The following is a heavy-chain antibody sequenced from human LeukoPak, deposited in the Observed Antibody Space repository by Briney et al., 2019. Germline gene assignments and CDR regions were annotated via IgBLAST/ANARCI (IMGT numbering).Heavy chain of an antibody. V-gene: IGHV4-59*01. Sequence: SGTLSLTCTVSGGSISSYYWSWIRQPPGKGLEWIGYIYYSGSTNYNPSLKSRVTISVDTSKNQFSLKLSSVTAADTAVYYCARIVATIANWFDPWGQGTLVTVSS. J-gene: IGHJ5*02. CDR2: IYYSGST. D-gene: IGHD5-12*01. CDR3: ARIVATIANWFDP. CDR1: GGSISSYY.